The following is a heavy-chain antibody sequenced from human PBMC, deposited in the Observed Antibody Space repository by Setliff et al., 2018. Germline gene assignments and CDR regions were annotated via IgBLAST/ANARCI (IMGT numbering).Heavy chain of an antibody. D-gene: IGHD3-3*01. J-gene: IGHJ6*03. V-gene: IGHV1-8*03. Sequence: ASVKVSCKASGYTFTSYDTNWVRQATGQGLEWMGWMNPNSGNTGYAQKFQARVTITRNTPISTAYMELSSLRSEDTAVYYCARGGGQIHYDFWSGYFSDPQPNYYYYYMDVWGKGTTVTVSS. CDR1: GYTFTSYD. CDR2: MNPNSGNT. CDR3: ARGGGQIHYDFWSGYFSDPQPNYYYYYMDV.